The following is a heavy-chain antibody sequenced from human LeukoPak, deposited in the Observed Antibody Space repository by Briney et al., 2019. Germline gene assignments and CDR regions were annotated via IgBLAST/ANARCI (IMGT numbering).Heavy chain of an antibody. Sequence: GGSLRLSCAASGFTLSSYWMHWVRQAPGKGLVWVSRIKSDGRTNYADSVKGRFTISRDNARNTVSLQMNSLRAEDTGVYYCARAPSEIGGYYPEYFRHWGQGTLAIVSS. CDR2: IKSDGRT. J-gene: IGHJ1*01. CDR3: ARAPSEIGGYYPEYFRH. D-gene: IGHD3-22*01. CDR1: GFTLSSYW. V-gene: IGHV3-74*01.